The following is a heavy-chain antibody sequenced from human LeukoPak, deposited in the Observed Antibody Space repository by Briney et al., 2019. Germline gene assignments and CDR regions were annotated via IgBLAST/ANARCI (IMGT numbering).Heavy chain of an antibody. CDR2: ISSSSSYI. V-gene: IGHV3-21*01. CDR3: ARATMTTVVTPGYYYYMDV. J-gene: IGHJ6*03. CDR1: GFTFSSYS. Sequence: GALRLSCAASGFTFSSYSMNWVRQAPGKGLEWVSSISSSSSYIYYADSVKGRFTISRDNAKNSLYLQMNSLRAEDTAVYYCARATMTTVVTPGYYYYMDVWGKGTTVTVSS. D-gene: IGHD4-23*01.